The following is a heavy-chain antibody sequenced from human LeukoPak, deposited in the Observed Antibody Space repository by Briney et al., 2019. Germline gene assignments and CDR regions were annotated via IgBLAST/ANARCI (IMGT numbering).Heavy chain of an antibody. CDR2: ISTNNGDT. CDR3: ARDDVYNPLVH. J-gene: IGHJ4*02. V-gene: IGHV1-18*01. CDR1: GYTFTSNG. D-gene: IGHD5/OR15-5a*01. Sequence: ASVKVSCKASGYTFTSNGISWVRQAPGQGLEWVGWISTNNGDTKYGKKFEGRVIITTDTSTSTTYMEVRSLRSVDTAVYYCARDDVYNPLVHWGQGTLVTVSS.